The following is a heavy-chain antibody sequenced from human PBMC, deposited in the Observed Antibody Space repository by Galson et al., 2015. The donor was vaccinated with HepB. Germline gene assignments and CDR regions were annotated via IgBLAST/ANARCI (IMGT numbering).Heavy chain of an antibody. J-gene: IGHJ6*03. CDR3: ARGETYYDILTGENMDV. V-gene: IGHV3-30-3*01. CDR1: GFTFSSYA. Sequence: SLRLSCAASGFTFSSYAMHWVRQAPGKGLEWVAVISYDGSNKYYADSVKGRFTISRDNSKNTLYLQMNSLRAEDTAVYYCARGETYYDILTGENMDVWGKGTTVTVSS. D-gene: IGHD3-9*01. CDR2: ISYDGSNK.